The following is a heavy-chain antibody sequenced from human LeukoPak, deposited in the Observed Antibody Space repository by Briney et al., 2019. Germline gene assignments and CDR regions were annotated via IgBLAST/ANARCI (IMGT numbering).Heavy chain of an antibody. Sequence: AGGSLRLSCAASGFTFSNYWMSWVRQGPGKRLEWVANIKEDGSEKYYVDSVKGRFTISRDNAKSSLFLQMNSLRAEETAVYYCARGEYYYDGGYWGQGTLVTVSS. D-gene: IGHD3-22*01. CDR3: ARGEYYYDGGY. J-gene: IGHJ4*02. CDR1: GFTFSNYW. V-gene: IGHV3-7*04. CDR2: IKEDGSEK.